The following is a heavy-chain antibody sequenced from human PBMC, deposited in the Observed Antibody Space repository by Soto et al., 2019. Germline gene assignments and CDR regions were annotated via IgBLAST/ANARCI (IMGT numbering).Heavy chain of an antibody. CDR3: AGVASGSTWDYFDY. CDR2: IVPVFGRV. Sequence: QVHLVPSGAAVRKPGSSVRVSCKASGDTFTKYAISWLRQSPGQGLEWMGGIVPVFGRVTYAQRCQDRVSMIADNSTATSYLELTSLTADDTAVYYCAGVASGSTWDYFDYWGQGTLVTVSS. CDR1: GDTFTKYA. J-gene: IGHJ4*02. D-gene: IGHD3-10*01. V-gene: IGHV1-69*06.